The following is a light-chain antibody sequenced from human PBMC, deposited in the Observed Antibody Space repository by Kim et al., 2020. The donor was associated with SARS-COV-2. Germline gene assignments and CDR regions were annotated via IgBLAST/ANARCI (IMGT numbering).Light chain of an antibody. CDR3: QQYDNWPPLT. J-gene: IGKJ4*01. CDR2: GAS. V-gene: IGKV3-15*01. Sequence: PGESPPLPCRPSESVPISLTWFKQKPGQAPRPLFYGASTRATGTPARFSGSGSGTEFTLTISSLQSEDFGVYYCQQYDNWPPLTFGGGTKVDIK. CDR1: ESVPIS.